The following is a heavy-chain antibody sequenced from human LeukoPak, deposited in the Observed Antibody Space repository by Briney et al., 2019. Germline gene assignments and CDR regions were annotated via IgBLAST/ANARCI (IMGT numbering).Heavy chain of an antibody. D-gene: IGHD5-24*01. CDR1: GGSINSGVYY. Sequence: PSETLSLTCTVSGGSINSGVYYWSWIRQYPGKGLEWIGYIYYSGSTNYNPSLKSRVTISVDTSKNQFSLKLSSVTAADTAVYYCARQSQGGYNFFDYWGQGTLVTVSS. CDR2: IYYSGST. J-gene: IGHJ4*02. CDR3: ARQSQGGYNFFDY. V-gene: IGHV4-61*08.